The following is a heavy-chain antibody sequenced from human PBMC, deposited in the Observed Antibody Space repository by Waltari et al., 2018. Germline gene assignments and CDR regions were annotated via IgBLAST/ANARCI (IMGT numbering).Heavy chain of an antibody. J-gene: IGHJ4*02. CDR2: IYMGGST. CDR1: GFPVSSNY. D-gene: IGHD3-22*01. CDR3: ARDGVDDSSGYNQR. V-gene: IGHV3-53*01. Sequence: EVQLVESGGGLIQPGGSLRLSCAASGFPVSSNYMSWVRQAPGKGLEWVSGIYMGGSTYYADSVKGRFTISRDNSKNTLYLQMNSLRAEDTAVYYCARDGVDDSSGYNQRWGQGTLVTVSS.